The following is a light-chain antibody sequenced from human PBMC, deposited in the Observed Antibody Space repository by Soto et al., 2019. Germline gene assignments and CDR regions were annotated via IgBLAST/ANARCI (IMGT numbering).Light chain of an antibody. J-gene: IGLJ2*01. CDR3: QSYDSSQRV. CDR2: GNS. V-gene: IGLV1-40*01. Sequence: QSALTQPPSVSGAPGQRVTISCTGSSSNIGAGYDVHWYQQLPGTAPKLLIYGNSNRPSGVPDRFSGSKSGTSASLAITGLQAEDEADYYCQSYDSSQRVFGGGTQLTVL. CDR1: SSNIGAGYD.